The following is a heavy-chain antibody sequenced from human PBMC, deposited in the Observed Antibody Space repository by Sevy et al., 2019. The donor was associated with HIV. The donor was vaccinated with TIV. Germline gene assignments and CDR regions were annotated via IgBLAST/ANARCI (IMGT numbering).Heavy chain of an antibody. D-gene: IGHD3-10*02. J-gene: IGHJ4*02. CDR3: AGHKRDDVPF. V-gene: IGHV3-11*03. CDR2: ISGSSSYT. Sequence: GGSLRLSCAASGFTFSDYYINWIRQAPGKGLEWVSYISGSSSYTNYADSVKGRFTISKDISKNTLYLQMGSLRADDTATYFCAGHKRDDVPFWGQGTQVTVFS. CDR1: GFTFSDYY.